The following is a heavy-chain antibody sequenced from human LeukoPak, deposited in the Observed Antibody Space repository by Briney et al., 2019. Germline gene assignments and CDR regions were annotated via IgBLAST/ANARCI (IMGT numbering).Heavy chain of an antibody. D-gene: IGHD3-10*01. Sequence: PGGSLGLSCAASGFTFGSYAMTWVRQAPEQGLEWVSTITSSGDRMFYADSVKGRFTISRDNSKNTLYLQVNSLRAGDTALYYCAKGALYGSGSYYTAFDIWGQGTMVTVSS. CDR1: GFTFGSYA. CDR2: ITSSGDRM. V-gene: IGHV3-23*01. CDR3: AKGALYGSGSYYTAFDI. J-gene: IGHJ3*02.